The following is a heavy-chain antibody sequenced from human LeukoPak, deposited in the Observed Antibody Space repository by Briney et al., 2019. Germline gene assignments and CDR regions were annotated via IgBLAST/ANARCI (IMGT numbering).Heavy chain of an antibody. Sequence: ASVKVSCKASGYTFTSYYMHWVRQAPGQGLEWMGIINPSGGSTSYAQKFQGRVTMTRDTSTSTVYMELSSLRSEDTAVYYCARVSRHYYDSSGRLYYFDYWGQGTLLTVSS. CDR3: ARVSRHYYDSSGRLYYFDY. D-gene: IGHD3-22*01. CDR1: GYTFTSYY. V-gene: IGHV1-46*01. CDR2: INPSGGST. J-gene: IGHJ4*02.